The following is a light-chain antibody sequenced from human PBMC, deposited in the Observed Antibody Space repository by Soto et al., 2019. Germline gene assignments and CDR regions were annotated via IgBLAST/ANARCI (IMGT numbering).Light chain of an antibody. Sequence: QSVLTQPASVSGSPGQSITISCTGTSSDVGGYNYVSWYQQHPGKAPKLMIYDVSNRPSGVSNRFSGSKSGNTASLTISGLQAADDADYYCSSYTSSSTPYVFGTGTKLTVL. CDR1: SSDVGGYNY. CDR3: SSYTSSSTPYV. V-gene: IGLV2-14*01. J-gene: IGLJ1*01. CDR2: DVS.